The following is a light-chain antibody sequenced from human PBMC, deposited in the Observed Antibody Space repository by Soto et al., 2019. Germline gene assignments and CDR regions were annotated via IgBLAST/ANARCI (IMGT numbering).Light chain of an antibody. V-gene: IGLV1-40*01. CDR2: GNS. CDR1: SSNIGAGYD. J-gene: IGLJ1*01. Sequence: QSVXTQPPSVSGAPGQRVTISCTGSSSNIGAGYDVHWYQQLPGTAPKLLIYGNSNRPSGVPDRFSGSKSGTSASLAITGLQAEDEADYYCQSYDSSLSGFYVFGTGTRSPS. CDR3: QSYDSSLSGFYV.